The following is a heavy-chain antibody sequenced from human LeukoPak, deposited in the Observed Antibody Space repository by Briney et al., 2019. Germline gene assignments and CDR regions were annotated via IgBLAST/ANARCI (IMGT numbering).Heavy chain of an antibody. CDR2: INHSGST. CDR3: ARGWNYEGDY. Sequence: PSETLSLTCAVYGGSFSGYYWSWIRQPPGKGLEWIGEINHSGSTNYNPSLKSRVTISVDTSKNQFSLKLSSVTAADTAVYYCARGWNYEGDYWGQGTLVTVSS. CDR1: GGSFSGYY. J-gene: IGHJ4*02. V-gene: IGHV4-34*01. D-gene: IGHD1-7*01.